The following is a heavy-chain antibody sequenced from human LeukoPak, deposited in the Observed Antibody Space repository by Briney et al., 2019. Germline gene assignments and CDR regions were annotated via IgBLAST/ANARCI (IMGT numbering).Heavy chain of an antibody. Sequence: AGSLRLSCAASGFTFSSYAMGWVRQAPGKGLEWVSGISGSGGSTYYADSVKGRFTISRDNSKSKLSLQMNSLGVDDTAVYYCAKDGITIRGQGTLVTVSS. J-gene: IGHJ4*02. V-gene: IGHV3-23*01. CDR1: GFTFSSYA. D-gene: IGHD3-10*01. CDR3: AKDGITI. CDR2: ISGSGGST.